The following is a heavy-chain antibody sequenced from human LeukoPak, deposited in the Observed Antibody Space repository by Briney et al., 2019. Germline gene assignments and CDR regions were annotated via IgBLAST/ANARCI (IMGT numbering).Heavy chain of an antibody. D-gene: IGHD1-1*01. CDR2: IRNSDGMT. Sequence: GQSLRLSCDASGFSIHTYTMYWVRQAPGQGLEWVSGIRNSDGMTYYADSVRGRFTISTDNSKNTLYLQMNSLTAEDTALYYCAKGLERESRLDSWGQGTLVTVSS. CDR3: AKGLERESRLDS. CDR1: GFSIHTYT. J-gene: IGHJ4*02. V-gene: IGHV3-23*01.